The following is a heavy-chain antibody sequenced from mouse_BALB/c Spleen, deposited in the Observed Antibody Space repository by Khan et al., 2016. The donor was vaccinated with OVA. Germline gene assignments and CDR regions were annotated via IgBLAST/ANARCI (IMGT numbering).Heavy chain of an antibody. V-gene: IGHV1S81*02. D-gene: IGHD1-1*01. CDR2: INPSNGGT. J-gene: IGHJ3*01. CDR1: GYTFTSYY. CDR3: TRGGYCSPFAY. Sequence: QVQLQQSGAELVKPGASVKLSCKASGYTFTSYYMYWVKQRPGQGLEWIGEINPSNGGTNVNEKFKSKATLTVDKSSSTAYMEVSSLTSEDSAVYYCTRGGYCSPFAYWGQGTLVTVSA.